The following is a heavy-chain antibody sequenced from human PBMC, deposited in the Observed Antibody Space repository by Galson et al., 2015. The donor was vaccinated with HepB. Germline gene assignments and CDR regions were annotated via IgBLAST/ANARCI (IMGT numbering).Heavy chain of an antibody. CDR1: GFSLSTSGVG. V-gene: IGHV2-5*02. CDR3: AHSRGIAVAGVFDY. D-gene: IGHD6-19*01. Sequence: PALVKPTQTLTLTCTFSGFSLSTSGVGVGWIRQPPGKALEWLALIYWDDDKRYSPSLKSRLTITKDTSKNQVVLTMTNMDPVDTATYYCAHSRGIAVAGVFDYWGQGTLVTVSS. CDR2: IYWDDDK. J-gene: IGHJ4*02.